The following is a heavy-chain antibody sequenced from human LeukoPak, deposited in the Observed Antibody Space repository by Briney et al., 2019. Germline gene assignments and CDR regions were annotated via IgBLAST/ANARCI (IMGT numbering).Heavy chain of an antibody. CDR2: IYNSGST. Sequence: PSETLSLTCTVSADSISNYYWTWLRQPPGKGLEWIGYIYNSGSTYYNPSLKSRVTISVDTSRNQFSLKLSSVTAADTAVYYCARLCVGASHEYWGQGTLVTVSS. J-gene: IGHJ4*02. CDR1: ADSISNYY. CDR3: ARLCVGASHEY. D-gene: IGHD1-26*01. V-gene: IGHV4-59*08.